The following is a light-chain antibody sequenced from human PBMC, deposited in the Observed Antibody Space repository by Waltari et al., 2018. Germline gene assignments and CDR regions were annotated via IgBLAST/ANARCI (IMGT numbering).Light chain of an antibody. J-gene: IGLJ2*01. Sequence: SFVLTQPPSVSVAPGRAATITCGAKSFEDRRVHWYQRRPGQAPVLIIYDDTERPSGIPERFSGSKSGNTATLTISRVEVGDEADYFCQVWDPSPFIYVVFGGGTKLTVL. CDR2: DDT. CDR1: SFEDRR. V-gene: IGLV3-21*04. CDR3: QVWDPSPFIYVV.